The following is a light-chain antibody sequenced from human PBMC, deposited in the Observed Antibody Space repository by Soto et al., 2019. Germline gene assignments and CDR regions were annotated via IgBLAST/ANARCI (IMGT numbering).Light chain of an antibody. V-gene: IGKV1-33*01. CDR2: DAS. J-gene: IGKJ1*01. CDR1: QDISNY. Sequence: DIQMTQSPSSLSASVGDRVTITCQASQDISNYLNWYQQKPGKAPKLLIYDASNLETGVPSRFSGSGSGTDFTFTISSLQPEDIATYYCQQYLGTFGQGTKVEIK. CDR3: QQYLGT.